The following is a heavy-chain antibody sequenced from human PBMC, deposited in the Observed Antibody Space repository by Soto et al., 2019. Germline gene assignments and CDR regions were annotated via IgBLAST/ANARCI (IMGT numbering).Heavy chain of an antibody. J-gene: IGHJ5*02. CDR2: IYHSGTT. D-gene: IGHD3-3*01. V-gene: IGHV4-38-2*01. CDR3: ARGTVGSVTIFGVVTYNWFDP. CDR1: GDSITSIYH. Sequence: SETLSLTCAVSGDSITSIYHWAWIRQPPGRGLEWVASIYHSGTTYYNPSLKSRVTISVDKSKNQFSLKLSSVTAADTAVYYCARGTVGSVTIFGVVTYNWFDPWGQGTLVTVSS.